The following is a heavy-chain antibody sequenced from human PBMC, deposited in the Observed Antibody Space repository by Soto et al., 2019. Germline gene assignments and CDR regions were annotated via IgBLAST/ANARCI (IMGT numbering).Heavy chain of an antibody. CDR2: IWYDGSNT. Sequence: QVQLVESGGGVVQPGRSLRLSCAASGFTFSSYGMHWVRQAPGKGLEWVAVIWYDGSNTYYADSVKGRFTISRDNSKNTLYLQMNSLRAEDTAVYYCARLVAVAGTSSGRTDAFDIWGQGTMVTVSS. CDR1: GFTFSSYG. V-gene: IGHV3-33*01. CDR3: ARLVAVAGTSSGRTDAFDI. J-gene: IGHJ3*02. D-gene: IGHD6-19*01.